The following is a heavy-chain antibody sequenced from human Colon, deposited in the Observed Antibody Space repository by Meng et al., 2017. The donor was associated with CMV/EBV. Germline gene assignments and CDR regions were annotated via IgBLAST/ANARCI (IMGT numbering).Heavy chain of an antibody. CDR3: ARNPFINTDFFDY. V-gene: IGHV3-30*03. Sequence: GESLKISCAASGFTFGNHIMHWVRQAPGKGLEWVARISYDGSDKFVDSVKGRFTISRDNSKNTLYLQMSNLRPEGTAVYYCARNPFINTDFFDYWGQGALVTVSS. CDR1: GFTFGNHI. CDR2: ISYDGSDK. J-gene: IGHJ4*02. D-gene: IGHD5-18*01.